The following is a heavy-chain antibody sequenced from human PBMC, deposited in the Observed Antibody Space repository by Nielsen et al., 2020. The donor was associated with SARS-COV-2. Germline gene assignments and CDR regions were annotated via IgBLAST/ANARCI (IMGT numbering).Heavy chain of an antibody. D-gene: IGHD4/OR15-4a*01. J-gene: IGHJ3*02. CDR1: GFTFSSYA. Sequence: GGSLRLSCAASGFTFSSYAMHWVRQAPGKGLEWVAVISYDGSNKYYADSVKGRFTISRDNAKNSLYLQMNSLRAEDTALYYCAKLPGGLTIDAFDIWGQGTMVTVSS. CDR2: ISYDGSNK. V-gene: IGHV3-30-3*02. CDR3: AKLPGGLTIDAFDI.